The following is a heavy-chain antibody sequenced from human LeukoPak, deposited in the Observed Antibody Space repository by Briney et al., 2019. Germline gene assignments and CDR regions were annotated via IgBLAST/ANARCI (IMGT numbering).Heavy chain of an antibody. D-gene: IGHD3-3*01. J-gene: IGHJ6*03. CDR2: IIPIFGTA. CDR3: ARDRLRFLEWLSTHSDYYYYMDV. CDR1: GGTFSSYA. V-gene: IGHV1-69*13. Sequence: SVKVSCKASGGTFSSYAISWVRQAPGQRLEWMGGIIPIFGTANYAQKFQGRVTITADESTSTAYMELSSLRSEDTAVYYCARDRLRFLEWLSTHSDYYYYMDVWGKGPTVTVSS.